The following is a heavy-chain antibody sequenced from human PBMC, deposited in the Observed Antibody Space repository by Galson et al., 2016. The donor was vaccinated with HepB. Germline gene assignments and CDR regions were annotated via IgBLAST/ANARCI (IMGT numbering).Heavy chain of an antibody. CDR2: IWNDGSNK. CDR1: GFTFSRYG. Sequence: SLRLSCAASGFTFSRYGMHWVRQAPGKGLEWLAGIWNDGSNKYYVDSVKGRLTISRDNSKNTLYLQMNSLRAEDTALYYCSQLPHTGYYDFWSGYYSGADNFDFWGQGTLVTVSS. CDR3: SQLPHTGYYDFWSGYYSGADNFDF. J-gene: IGHJ4*02. D-gene: IGHD3-3*01. V-gene: IGHV3-33*01.